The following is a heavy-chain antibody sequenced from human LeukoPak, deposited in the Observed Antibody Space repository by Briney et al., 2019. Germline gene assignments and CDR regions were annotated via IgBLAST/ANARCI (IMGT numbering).Heavy chain of an antibody. D-gene: IGHD3-9*01. CDR3: ARDKAYYDILTGYFPQFDY. Sequence: PGGSLRLSCAASGFTFSDYYMSWIRQAPGKGLEWISYISSSGTTIYYADSVKGRFTISRDNAENSLYLHMNSLRAEDTAVYYCARDKAYYDILTGYFPQFDYWGQGTLVTVSS. V-gene: IGHV3-11*01. CDR2: ISSSGTTI. CDR1: GFTFSDYY. J-gene: IGHJ4*02.